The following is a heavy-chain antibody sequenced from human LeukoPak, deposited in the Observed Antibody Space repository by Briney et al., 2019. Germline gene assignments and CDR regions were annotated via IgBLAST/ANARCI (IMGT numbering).Heavy chain of an antibody. CDR2: IDYSGST. Sequence: SETLSLTCTVSGGSISSSSYYWGWIRQPPGKGLEWIGYIDYSGSTNYNPSLKSRVTISGDTSKNQVSLRLKSVTAADTAVYYCARGPRHYGSGSYLISWGQGTLVTVSS. D-gene: IGHD3-10*01. J-gene: IGHJ5*02. V-gene: IGHV4-61*05. CDR1: GGSISSSSYY. CDR3: ARGPRHYGSGSYLIS.